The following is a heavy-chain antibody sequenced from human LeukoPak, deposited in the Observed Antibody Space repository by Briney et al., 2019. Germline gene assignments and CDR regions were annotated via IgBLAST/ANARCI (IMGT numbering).Heavy chain of an antibody. Sequence: SEPLSLTCAVAGYSISSGIYWGWLRPPPGKGLEWIGFIYHSGSTYYNPSLKSRVSISVETTKHQFPLNRNAVAATDTAVYYIARGENSKLCYFDYWGQGTLVTVSS. J-gene: IGHJ4*02. CDR1: GYSISSGIY. V-gene: IGHV4-38-2*01. CDR2: IYHSGST. D-gene: IGHD6-6*01. CDR3: ARGENSKLCYFDY.